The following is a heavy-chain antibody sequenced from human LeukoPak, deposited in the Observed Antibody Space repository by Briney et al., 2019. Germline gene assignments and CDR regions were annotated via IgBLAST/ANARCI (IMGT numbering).Heavy chain of an antibody. D-gene: IGHD3-3*01. Sequence: GGSLRLSCAAAGFTLSSYWMSWVRPAPGKGLEWVAKILQDGSEKSYVDSVKGRFTTSRDNAKNSLYLQMNSLRAEDTAVYYCARQRLDDFWSGNWGGAYYMDVWGKGTTVTVSS. CDR1: GFTLSSYW. CDR3: ARQRLDDFWSGNWGGAYYMDV. V-gene: IGHV3-7*01. CDR2: ILQDGSEK. J-gene: IGHJ6*03.